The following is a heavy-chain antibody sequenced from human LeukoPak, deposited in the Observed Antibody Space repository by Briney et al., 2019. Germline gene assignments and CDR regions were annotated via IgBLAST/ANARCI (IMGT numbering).Heavy chain of an antibody. J-gene: IGHJ4*02. CDR3: ARDQGSSSWSVLTKWGAHFDY. CDR1: GFTFSNYG. CDR2: IRFDGSNK. Sequence: PGGSLRLSCAASGFTFSNYGIHWVRQAPGKGLEWVAFIRFDGSNKYYADSVKGRFTISRDNAKNSLYLQMNSLRAEDTAVYYCARDQGSSSWSVLTKWGAHFDYWGQGTLVTVSS. V-gene: IGHV3-30*02. D-gene: IGHD6-13*01.